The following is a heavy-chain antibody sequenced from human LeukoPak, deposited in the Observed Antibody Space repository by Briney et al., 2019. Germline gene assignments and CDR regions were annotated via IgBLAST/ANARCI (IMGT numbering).Heavy chain of an antibody. V-gene: IGHV1-2*02. CDR1: GYTFTGYY. CDR2: INPNSGGT. D-gene: IGHD5-12*01. Sequence: ASVKVSCKASGYTFTGYYMHWVRQAPGQGLEWMGWINPNSGGTNYAQKFQGRVTMTRDTSISTAYMELSSLRSEDTAVYYCASGSGYSGWFDPWGQGTLVTVSS. J-gene: IGHJ5*02. CDR3: ASGSGYSGWFDP.